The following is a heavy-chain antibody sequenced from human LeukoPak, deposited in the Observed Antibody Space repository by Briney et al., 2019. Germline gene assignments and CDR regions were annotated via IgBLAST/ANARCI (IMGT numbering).Heavy chain of an antibody. CDR1: GFTVSSNY. CDR3: AKGPKLGIHPAPWYFDL. V-gene: IGHV3-53*05. Sequence: GGSLRLSCAASGFTVSSNYMSWVRQAPGKGLEWVSVIYSGGSTYYADSVKGRFTISRDNSKNTLYLQMNSLRAEDTAVYYCAKGPKLGIHPAPWYFDLWGRGTLVTVSS. J-gene: IGHJ2*01. D-gene: IGHD7-27*01. CDR2: IYSGGST.